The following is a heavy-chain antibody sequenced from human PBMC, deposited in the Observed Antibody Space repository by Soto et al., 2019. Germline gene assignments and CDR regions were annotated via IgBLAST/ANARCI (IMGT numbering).Heavy chain of an antibody. CDR2: ISSTSTYT. Sequence: EVQLVESGGGLVKPGGSLRLSCAASGFTFSTSTMNWVRQAPGQGLEWLSSISSTSTYTYYAASVRGRFTISRDNAKNSLYLQMNSLTAEDTAVYYCARVGSPGYCSGGSCPPPDYWGQGTLVTVSS. CDR3: ARVGSPGYCSGGSCPPPDY. J-gene: IGHJ4*02. D-gene: IGHD2-15*01. CDR1: GFTFSTST. V-gene: IGHV3-21*02.